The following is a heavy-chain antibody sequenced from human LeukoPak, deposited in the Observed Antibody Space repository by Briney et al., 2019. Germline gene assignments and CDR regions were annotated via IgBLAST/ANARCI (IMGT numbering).Heavy chain of an antibody. D-gene: IGHD3-10*01. Sequence: GESLKISCKGSGYNFADYCMGWGREMPGKGLEWMGMIYPRDSDTRYSPSFQGQVTISVDKFVKTAYLQWSSLKASDIAMYYCAREGSGSGSYDHCYFEYWGQGSLVTVSS. V-gene: IGHV5-51*01. J-gene: IGHJ4*02. CDR3: AREGSGSGSYDHCYFEY. CDR1: GYNFADYC. CDR2: IYPRDSDT.